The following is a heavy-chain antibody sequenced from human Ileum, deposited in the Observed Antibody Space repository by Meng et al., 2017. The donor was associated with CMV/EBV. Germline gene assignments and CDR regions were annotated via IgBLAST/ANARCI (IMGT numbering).Heavy chain of an antibody. D-gene: IGHD1-26*01. V-gene: IGHV1-2*05. J-gene: IGHJ4*02. CDR3: XXXPIVGATGDFDY. Sequence: QVQXXXSGAEXKKPGXAVTVSCKASGYTFTGYYVHWVRXXRGKGLXXMGRFNPNXGGTKXAQKFXXXXTVXXXMXISXXYMEXNXXXSDXXXVYXXXXXPIVGATGDFDYWGQGTLVTVSS. CDR2: FNPNXGGT. CDR1: GYTFTGYY.